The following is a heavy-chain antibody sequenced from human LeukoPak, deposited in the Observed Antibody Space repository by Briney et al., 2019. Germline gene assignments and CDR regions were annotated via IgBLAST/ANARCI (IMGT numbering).Heavy chain of an antibody. J-gene: IGHJ4*02. CDR2: IYPGDSDT. CDR3: ARTPRRSGSYLRAYYFDY. Sequence: GESLKISCKGSGYSFTSYWIGWVRQMPGKGLEWMGVIYPGDSDTRYSPSFQGQVTISVDKFISTAYLQWSSLKASDTAMYYCARTPRRSGSYLRAYYFDYWGQGTLVTVSS. CDR1: GYSFTSYW. V-gene: IGHV5-51*01. D-gene: IGHD1-26*01.